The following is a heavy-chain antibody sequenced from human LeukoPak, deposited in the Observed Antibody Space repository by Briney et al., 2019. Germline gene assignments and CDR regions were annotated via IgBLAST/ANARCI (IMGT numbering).Heavy chain of an antibody. D-gene: IGHD1-26*01. CDR3: ARGPSIVGATKETNSDY. Sequence: SETLSLTCAVYGGSFSGYYWSWIRQPPGKGLEWIGEINHSGSTNYNPSLKSRVTISVDTSKNQFSLKLSSVTAADTAVYYCARGPSIVGATKETNSDYWGQGTLVTVSS. J-gene: IGHJ4*02. V-gene: IGHV4-34*01. CDR1: GGSFSGYY. CDR2: INHSGST.